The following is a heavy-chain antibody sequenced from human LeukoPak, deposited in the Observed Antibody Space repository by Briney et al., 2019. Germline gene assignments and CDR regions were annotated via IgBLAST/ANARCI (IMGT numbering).Heavy chain of an antibody. CDR2: IKGEVDGGTT. CDR1: GFTFTNAW. D-gene: IGHD5-18*01. Sequence: GGSLRLSCAVSGFTFTNAWMSWVRQAPGKGLEWVGRIKGEVDGGTTDYAAPVKGRFTISRDNSKNTMYLEMSSLKTEDTAVYYCTPGYSYGSYLDYWGQGTVVTVSS. V-gene: IGHV3-15*01. CDR3: TPGYSYGSYLDY. J-gene: IGHJ4*02.